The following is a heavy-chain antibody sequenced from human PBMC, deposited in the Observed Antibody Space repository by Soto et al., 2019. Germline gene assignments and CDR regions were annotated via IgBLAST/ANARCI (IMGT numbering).Heavy chain of an antibody. D-gene: IGHD6-13*01. Sequence: GGSLRLSCAASGFTFTGYTMNWVRQAPGKGLEWVSSISSSSDYIYYADSMKGRVTISRDNAKNSLFLDMNSLTGEDTAVYYCARARVYATGPLDFWGQGTLVTVSS. CDR2: ISSSSDYI. CDR1: GFTFTGYT. CDR3: ARARVYATGPLDF. V-gene: IGHV3-21*06. J-gene: IGHJ4*02.